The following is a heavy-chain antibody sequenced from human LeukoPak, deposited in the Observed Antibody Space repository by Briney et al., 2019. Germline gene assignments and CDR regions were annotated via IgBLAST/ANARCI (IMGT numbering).Heavy chain of an antibody. J-gene: IGHJ4*02. CDR3: ARGLSRYSSSSDY. CDR1: GGSFSGYY. CDR2: INRSGST. D-gene: IGHD6-6*01. Sequence: SETLSLTCAVYGGSFSGYYWSWIRQPPGKGLEWIGEINRSGSTNYNPSLKSRVTISVDTSKNQFSLKLSSVTAADTAVYYCARGLSRYSSSSDYWGQGTLVTVSS. V-gene: IGHV4-34*01.